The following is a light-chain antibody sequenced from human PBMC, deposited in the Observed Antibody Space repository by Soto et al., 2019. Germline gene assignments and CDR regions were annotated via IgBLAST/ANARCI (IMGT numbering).Light chain of an antibody. V-gene: IGKV3-20*01. J-gene: IGKJ1*01. CDR3: QQYGSSPWT. Sequence: EIVLTQSPGTLSLSPGERATLFCRASQSVSNSDLAWYQQKPGQAPRLLIYGASSRATGIPDRFSGSGSGTDFTLNINRLEPDDFAVYYCQQYGSSPWTFGQGTKVEIK. CDR1: QSVSNSD. CDR2: GAS.